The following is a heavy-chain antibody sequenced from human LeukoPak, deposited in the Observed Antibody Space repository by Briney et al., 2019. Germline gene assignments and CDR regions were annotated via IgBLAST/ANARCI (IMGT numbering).Heavy chain of an antibody. CDR2: IYYSGST. D-gene: IGHD1-26*01. CDR1: GGSISSYY. CDR3: ARDAFGSGSYNWFDP. Sequence: SETLSLTCTVSGGSISSYYWGWIRQPPGKGLEWIGNIYYSGSTNYNPSLKSRVTISVDTSKNQFSLKLSSVTAADTAVYYCARDAFGSGSYNWFDPWGQGTLVTVSS. V-gene: IGHV4-59*01. J-gene: IGHJ5*02.